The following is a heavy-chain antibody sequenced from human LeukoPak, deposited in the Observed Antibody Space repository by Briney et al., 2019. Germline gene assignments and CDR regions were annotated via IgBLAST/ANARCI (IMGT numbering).Heavy chain of an antibody. CDR3: ATRQMYSSGFNWFDP. CDR2: INPSGGST. D-gene: IGHD6-19*01. J-gene: IGHJ5*02. V-gene: IGHV1-46*01. CDR1: GYTFTSYY. Sequence: ASVKVSCKASGYTFTSYYMHWVRQAPGQGLEWMGIINPSGGSTSYAQKFQGRVTMTEDTSTDTAYMELSSLRSEDTAVYYCATRQMYSSGFNWFDPWGQGTLVTVSS.